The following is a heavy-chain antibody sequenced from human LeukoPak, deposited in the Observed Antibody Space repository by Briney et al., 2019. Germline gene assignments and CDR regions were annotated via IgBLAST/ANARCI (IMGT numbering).Heavy chain of an antibody. CDR2: INPNSGGT. V-gene: IGHV1-2*02. D-gene: IGHD6-19*01. Sequence: GASVQVSCKASGYTVIDYYMHWVRQAPGQGLEWMGWINPNSGGTNYARKFQGRVTMTRDTSISTAYMELTRLRADDTAVYYCARLERSGPNYWGQGTLVTVSS. CDR3: ARLERSGPNY. J-gene: IGHJ4*02. CDR1: GYTVIDYY.